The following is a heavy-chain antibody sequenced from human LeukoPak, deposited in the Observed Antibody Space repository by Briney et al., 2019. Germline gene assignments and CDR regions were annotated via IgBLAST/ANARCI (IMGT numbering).Heavy chain of an antibody. CDR3: AKSLRASYDYGMDV. CDR2: ISWNSGSI. J-gene: IGHJ6*02. D-gene: IGHD3-10*01. Sequence: AGGSLRLSCAASGFTFDDYAMHWVRQAPGKGLEWVSGISWNSGSIDYADSVKGRFTISRDNAKNSLYLQMNSLRAEDTAFYYCAKSLRASYDYGMDVWGQGTTVTVSS. V-gene: IGHV3-9*01. CDR1: GFTFDDYA.